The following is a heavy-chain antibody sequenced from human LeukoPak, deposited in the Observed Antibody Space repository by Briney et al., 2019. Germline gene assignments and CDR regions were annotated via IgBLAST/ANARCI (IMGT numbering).Heavy chain of an antibody. D-gene: IGHD3-22*01. Sequence: GGSLRLSCAASGFIFSSYAMSWVRQAPGEGLEWVSTISGSDGSTYYADSVKGRFTISRDTSKNTLYLQMDSLRAGETAVYFCAKEGNSGYYYFDYWGQGTLVTVSS. J-gene: IGHJ4*02. CDR1: GFIFSSYA. CDR2: ISGSDGST. V-gene: IGHV3-23*01. CDR3: AKEGNSGYYYFDY.